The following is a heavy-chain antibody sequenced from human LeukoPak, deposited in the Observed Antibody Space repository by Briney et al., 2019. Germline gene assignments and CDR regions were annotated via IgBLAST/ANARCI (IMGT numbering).Heavy chain of an antibody. D-gene: IGHD3-16*01. J-gene: IGHJ3*02. Sequence: ASVKVSCKASGYTFTSYAMHWVRQAPGQRLEWMGWINAGNGNTKYSQKFQGRVTITRDTSASTAYMELSSLRSEDTAVYYCAIGGGTRNRGDAFDIWGQGTMVTVSS. CDR3: AIGGGTRNRGDAFDI. CDR2: INAGNGNT. V-gene: IGHV1-3*01. CDR1: GYTFTSYA.